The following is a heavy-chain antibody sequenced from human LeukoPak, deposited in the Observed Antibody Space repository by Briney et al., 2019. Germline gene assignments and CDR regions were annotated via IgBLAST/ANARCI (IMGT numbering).Heavy chain of an antibody. J-gene: IGHJ5*02. Sequence: SETLSLTCAVYGGSFSGYYWSWIRQPPGKGLEWIGYIYYSGSTYYNPSLKSRVTISVDTSKNQFSLKLSSVTAADTAVYYCARSPEGWFDPWGQGTLVTVSS. V-gene: IGHV4-34*09. CDR1: GGSFSGYY. CDR3: ARSPEGWFDP. CDR2: IYYSGST.